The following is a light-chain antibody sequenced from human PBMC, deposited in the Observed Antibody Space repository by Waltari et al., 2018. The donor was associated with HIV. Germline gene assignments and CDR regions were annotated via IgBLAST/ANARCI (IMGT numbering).Light chain of an antibody. CDR1: SSDVGGYND. Sequence: QSALTQPAPVSGSPGQSITISCTGTSSDVGGYNDASWYHQHPGKAPKLMVYDVSKRPSGVSNRFSGSKSGNTASLTISGLQAEDEADYYCSSYTSSSTLVFGGGTKLTVL. V-gene: IGLV2-14*01. J-gene: IGLJ2*01. CDR3: SSYTSSSTLV. CDR2: DVS.